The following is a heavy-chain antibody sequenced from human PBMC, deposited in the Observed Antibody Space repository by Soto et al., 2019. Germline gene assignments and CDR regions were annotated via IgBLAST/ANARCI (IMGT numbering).Heavy chain of an antibody. CDR2: IYSGGST. V-gene: IGHV3-66*01. Sequence: EVQLVESGGGLVQPGGSLRLSCAASGFTVSSNYMSWVRQAPGKGLEWVSVIYSGGSTYYADSVKGRFTISRDNSKNTLYLQMNSLRAEDTAVYYCARVRGHDQYYLDYWGQGTLVTVSS. CDR3: ARVRGHDQYYLDY. J-gene: IGHJ4*02. D-gene: IGHD3-10*01. CDR1: GFTVSSNY.